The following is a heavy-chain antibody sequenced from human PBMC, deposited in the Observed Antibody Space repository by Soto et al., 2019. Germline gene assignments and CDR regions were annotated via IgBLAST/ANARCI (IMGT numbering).Heavy chain of an antibody. Sequence: QITLKEAGPTLVKLTQTLTLTCTLSGFSLSASGVGVGWIRQPPGKALEWLALIYWDDDKRYNPSLKTRLTITKGTSKDQVVLTITNMDPVDTATYYCARAQHGAYRAIFFWYFDLWGRGTLVTVSS. V-gene: IGHV2-5*02. CDR1: GFSLSASGVG. J-gene: IGHJ2*01. D-gene: IGHD4-17*01. CDR3: ARAQHGAYRAIFFWYFDL. CDR2: IYWDDDK.